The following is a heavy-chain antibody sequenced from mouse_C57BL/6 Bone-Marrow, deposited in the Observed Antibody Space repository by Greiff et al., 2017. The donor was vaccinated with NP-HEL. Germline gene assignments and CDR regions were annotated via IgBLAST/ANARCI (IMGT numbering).Heavy chain of an antibody. J-gene: IGHJ2*01. CDR2: IDPSDSYT. V-gene: IGHV1-69*01. CDR1: GYTFTSYW. CDR3: AREGVGFDY. Sequence: QVQLQQPGAELVMPGASVKLSCKASGYTFTSYWLHWVKQRPGQGLEWIGEIDPSDSYTNYNQKLKGKSTLTVDKSSSTAYMQLSSLTSEDTAVYYCAREGVGFDYWGRGTALTVSS. D-gene: IGHD1-3*01.